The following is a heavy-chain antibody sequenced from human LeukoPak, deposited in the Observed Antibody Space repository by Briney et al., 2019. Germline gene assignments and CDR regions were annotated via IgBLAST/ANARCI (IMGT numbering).Heavy chain of an antibody. CDR2: INSDGSTT. CDR3: ARGNILTGYYTDY. CDR1: GFTFSSYW. J-gene: IGHJ4*02. Sequence: PGGSLRLSCAASGFTFSSYWMHWVRQAPGKRLVWVSRINSDGSTTIYADSVKGRFTISRDNAKNTLYLQMNSLRAEDTAVYYCARGNILTGYYTDYWGQGTLVTVSS. D-gene: IGHD3-9*01. V-gene: IGHV3-74*01.